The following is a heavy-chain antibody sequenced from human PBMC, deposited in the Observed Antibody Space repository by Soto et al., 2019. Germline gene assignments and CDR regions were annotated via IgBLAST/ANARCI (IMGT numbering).Heavy chain of an antibody. Sequence: ASVKVSCKASGGTFSSYAISWVRQAPGQGLEWMGGIIPIFGTANYAQKFQGRVTITADESTSTAYMELSSLRSEDTAVYYCARMAARPPSYFDYWGQGTLVTVSS. J-gene: IGHJ4*02. CDR3: ARMAARPPSYFDY. CDR2: IIPIFGTA. D-gene: IGHD6-6*01. CDR1: GGTFSSYA. V-gene: IGHV1-69*13.